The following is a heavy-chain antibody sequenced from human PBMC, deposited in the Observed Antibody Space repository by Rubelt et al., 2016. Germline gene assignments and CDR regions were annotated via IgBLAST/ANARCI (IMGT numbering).Heavy chain of an antibody. J-gene: IGHJ4*02. D-gene: IGHD6-13*01. CDR1: GYSFTSYW. CDR2: IDPSDSYT. CDR3: GRGNSWYPL. V-gene: IGHV5-10-1*03. Sequence: EVQLVQSGAEVKKPGESLRISCKGSGYSFTSYWISWVRQMPGKGLEWMGRIDPSDSYTNYSQAFQSNVTISADKSISTAYLQWSSLKASDTAMYYCGRGNSWYPLWGQGTLVTVSS.